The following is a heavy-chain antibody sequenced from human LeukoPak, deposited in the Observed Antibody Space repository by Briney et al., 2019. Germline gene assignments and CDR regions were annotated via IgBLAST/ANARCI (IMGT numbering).Heavy chain of an antibody. J-gene: IGHJ4*02. CDR1: GFTFSSYS. CDR2: ISSSSSYI. V-gene: IGHV3-21*01. D-gene: IGHD1-26*01. CDR3: ARDISGSYPPFDY. Sequence: GGSLRLSCAASGFTFSSYSMNWVRQAPGKGLEWVSSISSSSSYIYYADSVKGRFTISRDNAKNSLYLQMNSLRAEDTAVHYCARDISGSYPPFDYWGQGTLVTVSS.